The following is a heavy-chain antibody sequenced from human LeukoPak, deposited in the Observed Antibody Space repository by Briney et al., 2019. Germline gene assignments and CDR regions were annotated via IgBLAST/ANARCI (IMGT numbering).Heavy chain of an antibody. CDR2: ISTSSNNI. V-gene: IGHV3-21*01. CDR1: GFTFSSYS. J-gene: IGHJ4*02. Sequence: PGGSLRLSCAASGFTFSSYSMNWVRHAPGKGLEWVSSISTSSNNIFYADSVKGRFTISRDNAKNSLYLQMNSLRAEDTAVYYCARDLFYYDNSGYYYFDYWGQGTLVTVSS. CDR3: ARDLFYYDNSGYYYFDY. D-gene: IGHD3-22*01.